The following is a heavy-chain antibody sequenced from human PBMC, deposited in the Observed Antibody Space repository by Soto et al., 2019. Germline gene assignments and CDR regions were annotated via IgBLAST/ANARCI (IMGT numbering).Heavy chain of an antibody. CDR2: ISYDGSNK. Sequence: QVQLVESGGGVVQPGRSLRLSCAASGFTFSSYAMHWVRQAPGKGLEWVAVISYDGSNKYYADSVKGRFTISRDNSKNTRYLQMNSLRAEDTAVYYCARAWELLTFDYWGQGTLVTVSS. V-gene: IGHV3-30-3*01. J-gene: IGHJ4*02. D-gene: IGHD1-26*01. CDR3: ARAWELLTFDY. CDR1: GFTFSSYA.